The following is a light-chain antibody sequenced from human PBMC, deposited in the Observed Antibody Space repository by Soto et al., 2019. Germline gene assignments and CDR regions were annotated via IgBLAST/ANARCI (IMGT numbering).Light chain of an antibody. V-gene: IGKV4-1*01. Sequence: DIVMTQSPDSLAVSLGERATINCKSSQSVLYSSNNKNYLAWYQQKPGQPPKLLLYWASTRESGVPDRFSGSGSGTDFTLTISSLHAEDVAVYYCQQYYSTPFTFGPGTKVDIK. CDR3: QQYYSTPFT. CDR1: QSVLYSSNNKNY. J-gene: IGKJ3*01. CDR2: WAS.